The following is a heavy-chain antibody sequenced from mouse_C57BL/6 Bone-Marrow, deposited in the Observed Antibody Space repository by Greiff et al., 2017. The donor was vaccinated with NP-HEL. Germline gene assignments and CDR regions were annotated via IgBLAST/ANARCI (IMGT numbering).Heavy chain of an antibody. CDR3: AREGYWGYSPFDY. V-gene: IGHV1-64*01. J-gene: IGHJ2*01. CDR1: GYTFTSYW. D-gene: IGHD2-3*01. Sequence: QVQLQQPGAELVKPGASVKLSCKASGYTFTSYWMHWVKQRPGQGLEWIGMIHPNSGSTNYNEKFKSKATLTVDKSSSTAYMQLSSLTSEDSAVYYCAREGYWGYSPFDYWGQGTTLTVSS. CDR2: IHPNSGST.